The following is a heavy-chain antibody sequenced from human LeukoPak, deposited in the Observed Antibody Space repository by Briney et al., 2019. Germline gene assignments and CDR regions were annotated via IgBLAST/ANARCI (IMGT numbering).Heavy chain of an antibody. V-gene: IGHV1-2*06. J-gene: IGHJ3*02. Sequence: GASVKVSCKASGYTFTGYYMHWMRQAPGQGLEWMGRINPNSGGTNYAQKFQGRVTMTRDTSISTAYMELSRLRSDDTAVYYCAVEASTRRSNDAFDIWGQGTMVTVSS. CDR3: AVEASTRRSNDAFDI. CDR1: GYTFTGYY. D-gene: IGHD2-2*01. CDR2: INPNSGGT.